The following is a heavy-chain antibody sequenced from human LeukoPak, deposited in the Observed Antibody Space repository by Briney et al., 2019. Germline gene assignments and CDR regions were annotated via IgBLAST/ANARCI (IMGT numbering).Heavy chain of an antibody. Sequence: PSETLSLTCAVSGGSISSSNWWSWVRQPPGKGLEWIGSIYYSGSTHYNPSLKSRVTISVDTSKNQFSLKLSSVTAADTAVYYCAREAYGSGSDYRFGTNNWFDPWGQGTLVTVSS. CDR1: GGSISSSNW. V-gene: IGHV4-4*02. J-gene: IGHJ5*02. CDR2: IYYSGST. D-gene: IGHD3-10*01. CDR3: AREAYGSGSDYRFGTNNWFDP.